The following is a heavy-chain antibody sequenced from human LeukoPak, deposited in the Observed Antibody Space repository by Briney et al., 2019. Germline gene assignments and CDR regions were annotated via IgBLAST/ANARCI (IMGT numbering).Heavy chain of an antibody. D-gene: IGHD2-2*01. CDR1: GGSFSGYY. J-gene: IGHJ5*02. CDR2: INHSGST. V-gene: IGHV4-34*01. CDR3: ARGRVVVPAATINWFDP. Sequence: SETLSLTCAVYGGSFSGYYWSWIRQPPGKGLEWIGEINHSGSTNYNPSLKSRVTISVDTSKNQFSLKLSSVTAADTAVYYCARGRVVVPAATINWFDPWGQGTLVTVSS.